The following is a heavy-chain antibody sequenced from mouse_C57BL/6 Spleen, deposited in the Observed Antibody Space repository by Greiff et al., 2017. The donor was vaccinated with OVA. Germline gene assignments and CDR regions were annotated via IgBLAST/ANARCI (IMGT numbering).Heavy chain of an antibody. J-gene: IGHJ1*03. D-gene: IGHD2-1*01. Sequence: EVQLQESGGDLVKPGGSLKLSCAASGFTFSSYGMSWVRQTPDKRLEWVATISSGGSYTYYPDSVKGRFTISRDNAKNTLYLQMSSLKSEDTAMYYCAGEGNRWYFDVWGTGTTVTVSS. V-gene: IGHV5-6*01. CDR2: ISSGGSYT. CDR1: GFTFSSYG. CDR3: AGEGNRWYFDV.